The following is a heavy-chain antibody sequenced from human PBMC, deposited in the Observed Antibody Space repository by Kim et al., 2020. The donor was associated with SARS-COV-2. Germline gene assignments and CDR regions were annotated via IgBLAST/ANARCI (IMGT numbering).Heavy chain of an antibody. D-gene: IGHD5-18*01. V-gene: IGHV4-59*01. Sequence: SETLSLTCTVSGGSISSYYWNWIRQPPGQGLEWIGYIYYSGTTNYNPSLKSRVTMSVDTSKNQFSLSLGFVTAADMAVYYCASGIHLSYYYGLDVWGQGATVTVSS. J-gene: IGHJ6*02. CDR2: IYYSGTT. CDR1: GGSISSYY. CDR3: ASGIHLSYYYGLDV.